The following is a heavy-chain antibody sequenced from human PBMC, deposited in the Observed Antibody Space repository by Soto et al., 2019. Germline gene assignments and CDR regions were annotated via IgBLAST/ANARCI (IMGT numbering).Heavy chain of an antibody. D-gene: IGHD5-12*01. CDR1: GFTFSSYA. V-gene: IGHV3-23*01. Sequence: GGSLRLSCAASGFTFSSYAMSWVRQAPGKGLEWVSAISGSGGSTYYADSVKGRFTISRDNSKNTLYLQMNSLRAEDTAVYYCAKDGTPPSSGYDCTGPDYWGQGTLVTVSS. CDR2: ISGSGGST. J-gene: IGHJ4*02. CDR3: AKDGTPPSSGYDCTGPDY.